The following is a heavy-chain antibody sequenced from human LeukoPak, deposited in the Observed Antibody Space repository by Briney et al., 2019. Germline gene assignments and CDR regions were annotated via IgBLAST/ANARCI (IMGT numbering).Heavy chain of an antibody. V-gene: IGHV3-23*01. CDR3: VARSGSSPYYYDY. CDR1: GFTFGSYG. J-gene: IGHJ4*02. D-gene: IGHD3-10*01. CDR2: VDNSGRNT. Sequence: GGALRLSCEASGFTFGSYGMGWVRQAPGKGLEWVSGVDNSGRNTYYGDSGKGRFTISRDNSKSTLYLQMNSLRAEDTALYYCVARSGSSPYYYDYWGQGTLVTVSS.